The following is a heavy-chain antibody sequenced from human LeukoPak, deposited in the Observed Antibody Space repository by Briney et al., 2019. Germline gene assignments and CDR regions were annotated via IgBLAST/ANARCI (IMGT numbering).Heavy chain of an antibody. D-gene: IGHD2-15*01. J-gene: IGHJ4*02. Sequence: SVKVSCKASGGTFSSYAISWVRQAPGQGLEWMGGIIPIFGTANYAQKFQGRVTITADGSTSTAYMELSSLRSEDTAVYYCARGSLSVVAATLGFDYWGQGTLVTVSS. CDR1: GGTFSSYA. V-gene: IGHV1-69*13. CDR3: ARGSLSVVAATLGFDY. CDR2: IIPIFGTA.